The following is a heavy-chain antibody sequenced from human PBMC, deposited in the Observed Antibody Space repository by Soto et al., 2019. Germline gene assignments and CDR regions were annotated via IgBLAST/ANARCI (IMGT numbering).Heavy chain of an antibody. V-gene: IGHV4-4*07. Sequence: SWSLSLTCTVSGCSLNNFYWNWIRQTAGKGLEWIGLIHASGNTNYNPSLKSRATLSVDTSKNQFSLKVRSVTAADTSVYYCARSSHKESWLDYWGQGTLVTASS. J-gene: IGHJ4*02. CDR1: GCSLNNFY. CDR2: IHASGNT. D-gene: IGHD3-22*01. CDR3: ARSSHKESWLDY.